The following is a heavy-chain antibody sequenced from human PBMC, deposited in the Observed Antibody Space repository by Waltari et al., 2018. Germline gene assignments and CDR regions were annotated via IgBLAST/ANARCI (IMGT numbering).Heavy chain of an antibody. J-gene: IGHJ4*02. D-gene: IGHD1-26*01. Sequence: QVHLQESGPRVVKPSETLSLTCVVDGSINTYFWSWLRQPPGEALEWVGYVHDSGPSDPSPSLKSRVTVVLDAPRNQFSLSLYSATAADTAVYYCARSTSRYCTATACFPYFFDFWGPGIRVTVSS. CDR3: ARSTSRYCTATACFPYFFDF. CDR2: VHDSGPS. CDR1: DGSINTYF. V-gene: IGHV4-59*01.